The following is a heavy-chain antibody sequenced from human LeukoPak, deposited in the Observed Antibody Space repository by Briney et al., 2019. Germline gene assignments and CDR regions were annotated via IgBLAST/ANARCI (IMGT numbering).Heavy chain of an antibody. CDR2: ISTSSRYI. CDR3: ARADCSGSTCYLRRSWFDP. CDR1: GFTFSCFD. D-gene: IGHD2-2*01. Sequence: GGSLRLSCSAYGFTFSCFDMNWVRPAPGQGLEWVSSISTSSRYIYYRDSVKGRFTISRDDAKNSLYLQMNSLRVEDTAVYYCARADCSGSTCYLRRSWFDPWGQGTLVTVSS. V-gene: IGHV3-21*01. J-gene: IGHJ5*02.